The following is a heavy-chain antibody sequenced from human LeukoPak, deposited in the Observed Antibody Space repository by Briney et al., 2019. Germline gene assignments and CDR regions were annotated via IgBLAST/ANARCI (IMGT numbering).Heavy chain of an antibody. CDR2: IIPIFGTA. J-gene: IGHJ4*02. D-gene: IGHD1-26*01. CDR3: ASGGTVGATYDY. V-gene: IGHV1-69*13. Sequence: ASVKVSCKASGGTFSSYAISWVRQAPGQGLEWMGGIIPIFGTANYAQKFQGRVTITADESTGTAYMELSSLRSEDTAVYYCASGGTVGATYDYWGQGTLVTVSS. CDR1: GGTFSSYA.